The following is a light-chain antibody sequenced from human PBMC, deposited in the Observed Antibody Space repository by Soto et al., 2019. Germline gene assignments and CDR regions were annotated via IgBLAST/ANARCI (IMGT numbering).Light chain of an antibody. V-gene: IGKV3-20*01. CDR1: QSVSSSY. Sequence: EIVLTQSPGTLSLSPGERATLSCRASQSVSSSYIAWYQQKPGQAPRLLIYGASSRATDIPDRFSGSGSGIDFTLTISRLEPEDFAVYYCQQYGSSPPYTFGQGTKLEIK. CDR2: GAS. J-gene: IGKJ2*01. CDR3: QQYGSSPPYT.